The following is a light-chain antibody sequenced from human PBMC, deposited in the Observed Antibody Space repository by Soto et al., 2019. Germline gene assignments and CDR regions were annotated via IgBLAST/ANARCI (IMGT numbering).Light chain of an antibody. CDR1: QSFSSN. J-gene: IGKJ1*01. CDR3: QQYNNWPRT. CDR2: GAS. Sequence: EIVMTQSPATLSVSPGERATLSCRASQSFSSNLAWYPQKPGQAPRLLIYGASTRATGIPARFSGSGSGTEFTLTISSLQSEDFAVYYCQQYNNWPRTFGKGTKVEIQ. V-gene: IGKV3-15*01.